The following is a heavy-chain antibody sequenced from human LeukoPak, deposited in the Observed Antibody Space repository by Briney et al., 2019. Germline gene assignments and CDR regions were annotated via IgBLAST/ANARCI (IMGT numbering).Heavy chain of an antibody. J-gene: IGHJ4*02. Sequence: TGGSLRLSCAASGFTFSSYGMHWVRQAPGKGLEWVAFIRYDGSNKYYADSVKGRFTISRDNSKNTLYLQMNSLRAEDTAVYYCAKGKAVAKDFDYWGQRTLVTVSS. V-gene: IGHV3-30*02. CDR1: GFTFSSYG. CDR2: IRYDGSNK. D-gene: IGHD6-19*01. CDR3: AKGKAVAKDFDY.